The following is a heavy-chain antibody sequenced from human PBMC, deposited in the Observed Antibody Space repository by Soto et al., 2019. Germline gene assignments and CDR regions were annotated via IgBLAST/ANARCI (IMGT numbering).Heavy chain of an antibody. J-gene: IGHJ4*02. V-gene: IGHV3-23*01. Sequence: PGGSLRLSCAASGFTFSSYAMSWVRQAPGKGLEWVSAISGSGGSTYYADSVKGRFTISRDSSKNTLYLQMNSLRAEDTAVYYCAKDPPKPLVRFGEVHLDYFDYWGQGTLVTVSS. D-gene: IGHD3-10*01. CDR1: GFTFSSYA. CDR3: AKDPPKPLVRFGEVHLDYFDY. CDR2: ISGSGGST.